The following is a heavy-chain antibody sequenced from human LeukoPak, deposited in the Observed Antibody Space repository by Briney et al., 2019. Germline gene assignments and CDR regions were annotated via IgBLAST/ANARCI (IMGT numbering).Heavy chain of an antibody. V-gene: IGHV4-59*05. D-gene: IGHD6-19*01. J-gene: IGHJ4*02. CDR3: ASNLGIAVAGAIDY. Sequence: SETLSLTCTVSGGSIGSYYWSWIRQPPGKGLEWIGSIYYSGSTYYNPSLKSRVTISVDTSKNQFSLKLSSVTAADTAVYYCASNLGIAVAGAIDYWGQGALVTVSS. CDR2: IYYSGST. CDR1: GGSIGSYY.